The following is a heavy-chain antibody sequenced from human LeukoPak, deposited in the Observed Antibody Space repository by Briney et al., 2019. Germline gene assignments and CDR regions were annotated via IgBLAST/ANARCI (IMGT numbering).Heavy chain of an antibody. CDR3: ARTTEGLDP. D-gene: IGHD1-1*01. Sequence: GGSLSLSCAASGFDFSDYYMTWIRQAPGKGLEWVSHVSNSGSTKYYAGSVKGRFTISRDNAKYSLYLQMHSLRAEDTAVYYCARTTEGLDPWGQGTLVTVSS. CDR2: VSNSGSTK. V-gene: IGHV3-11*01. CDR1: GFDFSDYY. J-gene: IGHJ5*02.